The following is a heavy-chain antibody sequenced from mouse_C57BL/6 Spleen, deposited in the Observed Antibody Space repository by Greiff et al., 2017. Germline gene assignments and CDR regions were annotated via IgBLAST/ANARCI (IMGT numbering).Heavy chain of an antibody. CDR1: GYTFTSYW. V-gene: IGHV1-69*01. Sequence: QVQLQQSGAELVMPGASVKLSCKASGYTFTSYWMHWVKQRPGQGLEWIGEIDPSDSYTNYNQKFKGKSTLTVDKSSSTAYMQLSSLTSEDSAVYYCARRGDYGGGYFDYWGQGTTLTVSS. CDR2: IDPSDSYT. CDR3: ARRGDYGGGYFDY. D-gene: IGHD2-4*01. J-gene: IGHJ2*01.